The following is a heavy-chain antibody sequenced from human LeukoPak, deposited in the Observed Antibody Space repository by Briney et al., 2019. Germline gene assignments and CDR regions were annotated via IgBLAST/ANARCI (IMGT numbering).Heavy chain of an antibody. Sequence: GASLRLSCAVAAFTFSSYAMHWVRQAPGEGLEYVSGISSNGGSTYHANSVKGRFTISRDNSKNTLYLQMGSLRAEDMAVYYCAREYCSSGGCHMRFDNWGQGTLVTVSS. V-gene: IGHV3-64*01. CDR3: AREYCSSGGCHMRFDN. CDR2: ISSNGGST. CDR1: AFTFSSYA. J-gene: IGHJ4*02. D-gene: IGHD2-15*01.